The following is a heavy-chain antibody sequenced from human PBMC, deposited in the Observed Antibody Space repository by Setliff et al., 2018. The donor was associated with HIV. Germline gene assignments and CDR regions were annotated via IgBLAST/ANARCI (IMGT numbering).Heavy chain of an antibody. J-gene: IGHJ4*02. CDR1: GVSISSDDYF. Sequence: PSETLSLTCTVSGVSISSDDYFWTWIRQPAGKGLEWIGRIYIRGGTSYSPSLKSRATISLDTSKNQFSLMLTSVTAADTAGYYCAKEERTSWPRVDSWGQGTLVTVSS. V-gene: IGHV4-61*02. CDR2: IYIRGGT. D-gene: IGHD6-13*01. CDR3: AKEERTSWPRVDS.